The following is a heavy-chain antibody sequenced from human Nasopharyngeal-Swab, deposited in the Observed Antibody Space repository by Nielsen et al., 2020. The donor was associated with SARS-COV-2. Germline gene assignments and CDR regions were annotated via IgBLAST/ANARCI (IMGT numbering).Heavy chain of an antibody. CDR1: GFTFSNAW. D-gene: IGHD5/OR15-5a*01. Sequence: GSLKISCAASGFTFSNAWMNWVRQAPGKGLEWVGRIKSKTDGGTTDYAAPVKGRFTISRDDSKNTLYLQMNSLKTEDTAVYYCTTQRLGSTFYYFDYWGQGTLVTVSS. CDR2: IKSKTDGGTT. V-gene: IGHV3-15*01. CDR3: TTQRLGSTFYYFDY. J-gene: IGHJ4*02.